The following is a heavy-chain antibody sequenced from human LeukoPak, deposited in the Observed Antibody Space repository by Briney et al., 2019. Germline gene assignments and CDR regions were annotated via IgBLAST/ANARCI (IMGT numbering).Heavy chain of an antibody. D-gene: IGHD3-3*01. CDR1: GFTFSIYW. V-gene: IGHV3-7*01. Sequence: GGSLRLSCAASGFTFSIYWMTWVRQAPGKGLEWVANIKQDGRESGKYYVDSVKGRFTISRDNAKNSLYLQMNSLRADDTAVYYCARENYDFWSSADYWGQGTLVTVSS. J-gene: IGHJ4*02. CDR3: ARENYDFWSSADY. CDR2: IKQDGRESGK.